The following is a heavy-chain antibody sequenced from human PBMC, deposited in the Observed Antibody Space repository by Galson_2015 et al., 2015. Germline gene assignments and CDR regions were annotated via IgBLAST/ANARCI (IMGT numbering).Heavy chain of an antibody. V-gene: IGHV1-8*01. CDR1: GYTFTSYD. CDR2: MNPNSGNT. J-gene: IGHJ4*02. D-gene: IGHD3-22*01. Sequence: SVKVSCKASGYTFTSYDINWVRQATGQGLEWMGWMNPNSGNTGYAQKFQGRVTMTRNTSISTAYMELSSLRSEDTAVYYCASISPHSSSGYYAFDYWGQGTLVTVSS. CDR3: ASISPHSSSGYYAFDY.